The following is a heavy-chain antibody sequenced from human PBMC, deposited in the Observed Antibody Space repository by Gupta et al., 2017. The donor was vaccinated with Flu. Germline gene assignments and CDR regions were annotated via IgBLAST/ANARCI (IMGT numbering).Heavy chain of an antibody. J-gene: IGHJ4*02. Sequence: QVQLMQSGAELKKPGASVKISCEASGFIFTNYYMHWVRQAPGQGFEWMGVIRPGGASPTYAQRFQGRLTMTSDTSTSTVYMEFTNLTSDDTAVYYCARPGLLVTGGLDFWGQGTLVSVSS. CDR2: IRPGGASP. CDR1: GFIFTNYY. CDR3: ARPGLLVTGGLDF. D-gene: IGHD3-16*01. V-gene: IGHV1-46*01.